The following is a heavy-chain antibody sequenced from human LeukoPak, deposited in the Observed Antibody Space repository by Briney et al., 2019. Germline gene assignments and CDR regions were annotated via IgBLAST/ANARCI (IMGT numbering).Heavy chain of an antibody. Sequence: GGSLRLSCAASGFDFSNYAMYWVRQAPGKGLEWVSYISSSSSTIYYADSVKGRFTISRDNAKNSLYLQMNSLRAEDTAVYYCARAPGVAAPAYWGQGTLVTVSS. J-gene: IGHJ4*02. D-gene: IGHD2-15*01. V-gene: IGHV3-48*04. CDR3: ARAPGVAAPAY. CDR1: GFDFSNYA. CDR2: ISSSSSTI.